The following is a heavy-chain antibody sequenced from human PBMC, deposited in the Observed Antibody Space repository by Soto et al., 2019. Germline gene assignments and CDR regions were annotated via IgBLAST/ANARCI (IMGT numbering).Heavy chain of an antibody. Sequence: SETLSLTCTVSGGSISSYYWSWIRQPPGKGLEWIGYIYYSGSTNYNPSLKSRVTISVDTSKNQFSLKLSSVTAADTAVYYCVRGAGRKGGAFDIWGQGTMVTVSS. V-gene: IGHV4-59*01. CDR1: GGSISSYY. CDR2: IYYSGST. J-gene: IGHJ3*02. D-gene: IGHD3-16*01. CDR3: VRGAGRKGGAFDI.